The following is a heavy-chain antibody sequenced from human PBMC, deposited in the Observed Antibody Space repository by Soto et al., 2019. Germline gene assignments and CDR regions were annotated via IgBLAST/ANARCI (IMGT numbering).Heavy chain of an antibody. J-gene: IGHJ5*02. CDR2: ISGSGDRT. CDR1: GFTFSNYA. V-gene: IGHV3-23*01. D-gene: IGHD3-9*01. Sequence: GGSLRLSCAASGFTFSNYAMSWLRQPPGKGLEWVSAISGSGDRTYYADSVKGRFTISRDNSKNTLYLQMNSLRAEDSAVYYCAKDVLRGYYDILTGPNWFDPWGQGTLVTVSS. CDR3: AKDVLRGYYDILTGPNWFDP.